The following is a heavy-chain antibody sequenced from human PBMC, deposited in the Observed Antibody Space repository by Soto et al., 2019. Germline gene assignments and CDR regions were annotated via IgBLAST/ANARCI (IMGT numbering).Heavy chain of an antibody. CDR1: GFRFSTYS. D-gene: IGHD3-22*01. J-gene: IGHJ4*02. CDR3: TRDPVPDSSGYFPFDY. Sequence: EVQLVESGGGLVKPGGSLRLSCAASGFRFSTYSMNWLRQAPGKGLEWVASISTTNSYIYYPDSVRGRFTISRDNAKNSLSLQRNRLRAEDTAVYYCTRDPVPDSSGYFPFDYWGQGTLVTVSS. V-gene: IGHV3-21*01. CDR2: ISTTNSYI.